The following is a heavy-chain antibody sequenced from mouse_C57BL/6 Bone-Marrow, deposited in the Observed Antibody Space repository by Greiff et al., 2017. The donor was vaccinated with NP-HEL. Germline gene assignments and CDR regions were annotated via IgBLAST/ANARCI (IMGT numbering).Heavy chain of an antibody. Sequence: QVTLKVSGPGILQSSQTLSLTCSFSGFSLSTSGMGVSWIRQPSGKGLEWLAHIYWDDDKRYNPSLKSRRTISKDTSRNPVFRKITSVDTADTATYYCARKGVPLGNAMDYWGQGTSVTVSS. V-gene: IGHV8-12*01. D-gene: IGHD2-10*02. J-gene: IGHJ4*01. CDR3: ARKGVPLGNAMDY. CDR2: IYWDDDK. CDR1: GFSLSTSGMG.